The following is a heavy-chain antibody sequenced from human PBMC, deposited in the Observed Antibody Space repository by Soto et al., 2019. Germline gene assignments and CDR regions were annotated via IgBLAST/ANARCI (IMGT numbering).Heavy chain of an antibody. D-gene: IGHD2-2*01. Sequence: ASETQSLTCTVSGGSISSGGYYWSWIRQHPGKGLEWIGYIYYSGSTYYNPSLKSRVTISVDTSKNQFSLKLSSVTAADTAVYYCARLSRVVLVFDYWGQGTLVTVPS. CDR3: ARLSRVVLVFDY. CDR1: GGSISSGGYY. CDR2: IYYSGST. J-gene: IGHJ4*02. V-gene: IGHV4-31*03.